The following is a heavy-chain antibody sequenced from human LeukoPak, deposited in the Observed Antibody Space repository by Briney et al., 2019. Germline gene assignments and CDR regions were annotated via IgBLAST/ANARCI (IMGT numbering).Heavy chain of an antibody. CDR3: ARASLVTAGWFDP. CDR2: ISSSGSTI. CDR1: GFTFSDYY. V-gene: IGHV3-11*01. D-gene: IGHD2-21*02. J-gene: IGHJ5*02. Sequence: GGSLRLSCAASGFTFSDYYMSWIRQAPGKGLEWVSYISSSGSTIYYADSVKGRFTITRDNAKNSLYLQMNSLRAEDTAVYYCARASLVTAGWFDPWGQGTLVTVSS.